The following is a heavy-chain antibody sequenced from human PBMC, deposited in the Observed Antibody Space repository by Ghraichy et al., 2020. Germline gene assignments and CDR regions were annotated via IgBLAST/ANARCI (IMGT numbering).Heavy chain of an antibody. J-gene: IGHJ4*02. D-gene: IGHD6-19*01. V-gene: IGHV3-23*01. CDR2: ISGGGETI. CDR1: GFTFSPYG. Sequence: GESHNISCAASGFTFSPYGMNWVRQAPGKGLEWVAGISGGGETIYYADSVKGRFTISRDNFKNTVYLQINNLRVEDTAVYYCAKGSGFSTGWWVDYFEYWGQGTLVTVSS. CDR3: AKGSGFSTGWWVDYFEY.